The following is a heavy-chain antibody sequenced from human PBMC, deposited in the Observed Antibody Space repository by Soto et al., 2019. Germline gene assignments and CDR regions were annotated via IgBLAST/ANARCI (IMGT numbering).Heavy chain of an antibody. CDR1: SGPDRSHN. D-gene: IGHD4-17*01. CDR3: VRQGIDYLHGLVDV. J-gene: IGHJ6*02. CDR2: VYYTGDT. Sequence: QVQLQQSGPRLVKPSETLSLTCTVSSGPDRSHNWGWIRQPPGRGLEWIGYVYYTGDTAYNPSLRRRVTISGYQYTKDIYLTLNSVTDAATAVYYCVRQGIDYLHGLVDVWGQGTTVSVSS. V-gene: IGHV4-59*08.